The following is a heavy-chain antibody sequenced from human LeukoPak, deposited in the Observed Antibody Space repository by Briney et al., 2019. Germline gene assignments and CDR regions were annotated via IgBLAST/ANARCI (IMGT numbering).Heavy chain of an antibody. V-gene: IGHV4-38-2*02. J-gene: IGHJ4*02. D-gene: IGHD1-26*01. CDR1: GYSISSGYY. Sequence: SETLSLTCTVSGYSISSGYYWGWIRQPPGKGLEWIGSIYYSGSTYYNPSLKSRVTISVDTSKNQFSLKLSSVTAADTAVYYCARVPELGVFDYWGQGTLVTVSS. CDR3: ARVPELGVFDY. CDR2: IYYSGST.